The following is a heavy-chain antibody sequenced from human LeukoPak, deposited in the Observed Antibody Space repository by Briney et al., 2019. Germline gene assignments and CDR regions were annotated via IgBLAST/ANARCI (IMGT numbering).Heavy chain of an antibody. J-gene: IGHJ6*02. D-gene: IGHD5-24*01. V-gene: IGHV4-31*03. Sequence: PSQTLSLTCTVSGGSISSGGYYWSWIRQHPGKGLEWIGYIYYSGSTYYNPSLKSRVTISVDTSKNQFSLKLSSVTAADTAVYYCAREERGWLQTNYYGMDVWGQGTTVTVSS. CDR1: GGSISSGGYY. CDR2: IYYSGST. CDR3: AREERGWLQTNYYGMDV.